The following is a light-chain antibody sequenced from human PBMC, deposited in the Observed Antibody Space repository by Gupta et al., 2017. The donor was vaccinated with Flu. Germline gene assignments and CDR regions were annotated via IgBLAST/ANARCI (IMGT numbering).Light chain of an antibody. CDR2: DDN. Sequence: TVTISCSRSSGNIVSNDVQWYQQRQGTSPTNVIYDDNQRPSGVPDRFAGSIDSSSTYATTTISGVKTEDDCYDYCQSYNSTNCVFGGGTKLTVL. V-gene: IGLV6-57*01. CDR1: SGNIVSND. CDR3: QSYNSTNCV. J-gene: IGLJ3*02.